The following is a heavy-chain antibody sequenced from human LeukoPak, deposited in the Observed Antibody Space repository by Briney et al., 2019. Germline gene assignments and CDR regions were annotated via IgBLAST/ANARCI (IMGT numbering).Heavy chain of an antibody. V-gene: IGHV4-59*01. Sequence: PSETLSLTCTVSGGSISDYYWNWIRQPPGKGLEWIGYIYYSGSTTYNPSLKSRVTMSVDTAKKQFSLKLRSVTAADTAVYYCARGDFCSSSNCYLRPMDVWGKGTTVTVSS. J-gene: IGHJ6*03. CDR3: ARGDFCSSSNCYLRPMDV. CDR1: GGSISDYY. D-gene: IGHD2-2*01. CDR2: IYYSGST.